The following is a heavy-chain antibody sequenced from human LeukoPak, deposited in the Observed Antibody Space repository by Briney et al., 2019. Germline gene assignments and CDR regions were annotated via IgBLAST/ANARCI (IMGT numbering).Heavy chain of an antibody. CDR3: ARVRRDGYKSPLHI. V-gene: IGHV4-39*07. CDR2: IYYSGTT. Sequence: KASETLSLTCTVSGDSISSSDRYWGWIRQAPGKGLEWIATIYYSGTTYYNLSLKSRVTISVDTSKNQFSLKLTSVTAADTAVYYCARVRRDGYKSPLHIWGQGTVVMVSS. J-gene: IGHJ3*02. D-gene: IGHD5-24*01. CDR1: GDSISSSDRY.